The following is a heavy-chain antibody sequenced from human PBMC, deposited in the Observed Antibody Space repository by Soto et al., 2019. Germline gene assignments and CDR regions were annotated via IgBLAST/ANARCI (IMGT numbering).Heavy chain of an antibody. V-gene: IGHV3-30*04. D-gene: IGHD2-2*01. CDR2: ISEDGGEQ. CDR3: ARGSRFLPAGPVRREAYYGLDV. CDR1: GFNFKSYI. J-gene: IGHJ6*02. Sequence: QVQVVESGGGVVQPAKSLRLSCAASGFNFKSYIMHWVRQAPGKGLEWVALISEDGGEQQYADSVKGRFSISRDQNKDTLFRQMSNLRPDDTAVYYCARGSRFLPAGPVRREAYYGLDVWGQGTTVTVSS.